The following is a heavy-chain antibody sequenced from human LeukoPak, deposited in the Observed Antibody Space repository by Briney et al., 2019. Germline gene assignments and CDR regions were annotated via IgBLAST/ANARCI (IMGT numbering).Heavy chain of an antibody. CDR1: GGSISSSSYY. J-gene: IGHJ4*02. Sequence: SETLSLTCTVSGGSISSSSYYWGWIRQPPGKGLEWIGSIYYSGSTYYNPSLKSRVTISVDTSKNQFSLKLSSVTAADTAVYYCAREVSEGFDFWGQGTLVTVSS. D-gene: IGHD3-22*01. V-gene: IGHV4-39*02. CDR3: AREVSEGFDF. CDR2: IYYSGST.